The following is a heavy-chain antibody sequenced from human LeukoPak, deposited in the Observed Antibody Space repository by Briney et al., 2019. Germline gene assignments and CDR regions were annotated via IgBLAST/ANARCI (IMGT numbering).Heavy chain of an antibody. Sequence: GSSVKVSCKASGGTFSSYAISWVRQAPGQGLEWMGGIIPIFGTANYAQKFQGRVTITTDESTSTAYMELSSLRSEDTAVYYCALLTIDYYDSSEVDYWGQGTLVTVSS. CDR3: ALLTIDYYDSSEVDY. CDR2: IIPIFGTA. V-gene: IGHV1-69*05. CDR1: GGTFSSYA. J-gene: IGHJ4*02. D-gene: IGHD3-22*01.